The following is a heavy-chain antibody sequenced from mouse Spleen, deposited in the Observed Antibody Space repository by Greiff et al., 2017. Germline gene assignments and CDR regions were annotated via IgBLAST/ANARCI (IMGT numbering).Heavy chain of an antibody. J-gene: IGHJ4*01. Sequence: VQLQQSGAELMKPGASVKISCKATGYTFSSYWIEWVKQRPGHGLEWIGEILPGSGSTNYNEKFKGKATYTADTSSNTAYMQLSSLTSEDSAVYYCANRYYAMDYWGQGTSVTVSS. D-gene: IGHD2-14*01. V-gene: IGHV1-9*01. CDR3: ANRYYAMDY. CDR2: ILPGSGST. CDR1: GYTFSSYW.